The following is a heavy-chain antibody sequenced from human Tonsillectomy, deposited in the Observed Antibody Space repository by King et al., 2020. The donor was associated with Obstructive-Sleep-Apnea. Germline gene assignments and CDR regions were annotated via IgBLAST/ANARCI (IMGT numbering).Heavy chain of an antibody. CDR3: WRAPDH. Sequence: QLQESGPGLVKPSETLSLTCTFSGGSLNASKYYWGWVRQSPGKGLEWIGSFYEDGTTFYNPSLKSRVTISEDTSKNHFSLKLTSVTAADTAVYYCWRAPDHWGQGTLAT. CDR2: FYEDGTT. V-gene: IGHV4-39*02. CDR1: GGSLNASKYY. D-gene: IGHD1-14*01. J-gene: IGHJ4*02.